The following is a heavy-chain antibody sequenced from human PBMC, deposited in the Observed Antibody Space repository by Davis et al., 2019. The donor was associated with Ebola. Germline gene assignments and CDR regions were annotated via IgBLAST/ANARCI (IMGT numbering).Heavy chain of an antibody. CDR1: GFTFSSYW. CDR3: ARERWLRGYYFDY. Sequence: PGGSLRLSCAASGFTFSSYWMSWVRQAPGKGLEWVANIKQDGSEKYYVDSVKGRFTISRDNAKNSLYLQMNSLRAEDTAVYYCARERWLRGYYFDYWVQGTLVTVSS. J-gene: IGHJ4*02. D-gene: IGHD5-12*01. V-gene: IGHV3-7*01. CDR2: IKQDGSEK.